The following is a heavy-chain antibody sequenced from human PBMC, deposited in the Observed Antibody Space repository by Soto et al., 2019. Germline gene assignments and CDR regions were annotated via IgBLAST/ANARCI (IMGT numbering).Heavy chain of an antibody. V-gene: IGHV3-48*01. Sequence: EVQLVESGGGLVQPGGSLRLSCAASGFTFSSYSMNWVRQAPGKGLEWVSYISSSSSTIYYADSVKGRFTISRDNAQSSLYLQMNGLRAEDTAVYYCATGRGWWFDYWGQGTLVTVSS. CDR1: GFTFSSYS. CDR2: ISSSSSTI. CDR3: ATGRGWWFDY. J-gene: IGHJ4*02. D-gene: IGHD6-19*01.